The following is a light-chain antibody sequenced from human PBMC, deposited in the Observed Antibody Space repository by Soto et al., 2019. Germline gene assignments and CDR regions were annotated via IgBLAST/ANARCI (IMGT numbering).Light chain of an antibody. CDR1: SGVVGDFEY. J-gene: IGLJ1*01. V-gene: IGLV2-14*01. Sequence: QSALNQPASVSGSPGPSVTISCTSTSGVVGDFEYVSWYQQHPGEAPKLISYEVSHRPSGISDRFSGSRSVDTASLNISGLKAEDEADYLCHSHSTRNSRVFGTGTKLTGL. CDR2: EVS. CDR3: HSHSTRNSRV.